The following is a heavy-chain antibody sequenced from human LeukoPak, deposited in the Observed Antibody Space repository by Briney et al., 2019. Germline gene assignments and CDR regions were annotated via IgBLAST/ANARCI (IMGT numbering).Heavy chain of an antibody. V-gene: IGHV1-69*06. CDR3: ASHDGYKYYFDY. Sequence: SVKVSCKASGGTFSSYAISWVRQAPGQGLEWMGGIIPIFGTANYAQKFQGRVTITADKSTSTAYMELSSLRSEDTAVYYCASHDGYKYYFDYWGQGTLVTVSS. CDR2: IIPIFGTA. D-gene: IGHD5-24*01. CDR1: GGTFSSYA. J-gene: IGHJ4*02.